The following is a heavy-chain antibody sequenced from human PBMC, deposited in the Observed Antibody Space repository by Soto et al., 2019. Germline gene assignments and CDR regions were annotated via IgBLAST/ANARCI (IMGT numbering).Heavy chain of an antibody. J-gene: IGHJ5*02. CDR3: ARGVGSGSYYNHYNWFDP. Sequence: ASVKVSCKASGYTFTSYAMHWVRQAPGQRLEWMGWINAGNGNTKYSQKFQGRVTMTTDTSTSTAYMELRSLRSDDTAVYYCARGVGSGSYYNHYNWFDPWGQGTLVTVSS. V-gene: IGHV1-3*01. CDR1: GYTFTSYA. D-gene: IGHD3-10*01. CDR2: INAGNGNT.